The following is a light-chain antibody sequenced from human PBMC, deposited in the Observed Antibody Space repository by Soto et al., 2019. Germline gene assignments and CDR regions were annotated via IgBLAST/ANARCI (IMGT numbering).Light chain of an antibody. V-gene: IGKV3-20*01. CDR1: QSVSSSY. CDR2: GAF. CDR3: QQYGSSPQMT. Sequence: EIVLTQSPGTLSLSPGERATLSCRASQSVSSSYLAWYQQKPGQAPRLLIYGAFSRATGIPDRFSGSGSGTDFILNISRLEPEDFAVYYCQQYGSSPQMTFGQGTKLEIK. J-gene: IGKJ2*01.